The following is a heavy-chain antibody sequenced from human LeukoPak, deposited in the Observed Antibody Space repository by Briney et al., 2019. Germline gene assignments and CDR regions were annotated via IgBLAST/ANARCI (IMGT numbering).Heavy chain of an antibody. Sequence: GGSLRLSCAASGSTFSSYAMHWVRQAPGKGLEWVAVISYDGSNKYYADSVKGRFTISRDNSKNTLYLQMNSLRAEDTAVYYCARSSSSWYMGYFQHWGQGTLVTVSS. CDR3: ARSSSSWYMGYFQH. J-gene: IGHJ1*01. CDR2: ISYDGSNK. V-gene: IGHV3-30*04. CDR1: GSTFSSYA. D-gene: IGHD6-13*01.